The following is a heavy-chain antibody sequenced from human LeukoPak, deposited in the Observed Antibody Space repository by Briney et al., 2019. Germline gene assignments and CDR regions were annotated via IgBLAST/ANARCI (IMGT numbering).Heavy chain of an antibody. Sequence: ASVKVSCKASGGTFSSYAISWVRQAPGQGLEWVGGLIPIFGTANYAQKFQGRVTITTAESTSTAYMELSRLRSDDTAVYYCAREGGSGSFVYWGQGTLVTVSS. CDR3: AREGGSGSFVY. V-gene: IGHV1-69*05. CDR2: LIPIFGTA. D-gene: IGHD3-16*01. J-gene: IGHJ4*02. CDR1: GGTFSSYA.